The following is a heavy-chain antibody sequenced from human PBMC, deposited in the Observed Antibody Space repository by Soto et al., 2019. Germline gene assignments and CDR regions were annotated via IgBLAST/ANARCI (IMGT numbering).Heavy chain of an antibody. CDR2: IYSGGST. D-gene: IGHD1-7*01. V-gene: IGHV3-66*01. CDR1: GFTVSSNY. Sequence: EVQLVESGGGLVQPGGSLRLSCAASGFTVSSNYMSWVRQAPGKGLEWVSVIYSGGSTYYAGSVKGRFTISRDNSKNTLYLQMNSLRGEDTAVYYCARVSFGAGTIDYWGQGTMVTVSS. CDR3: ARVSFGAGTIDY. J-gene: IGHJ4*02.